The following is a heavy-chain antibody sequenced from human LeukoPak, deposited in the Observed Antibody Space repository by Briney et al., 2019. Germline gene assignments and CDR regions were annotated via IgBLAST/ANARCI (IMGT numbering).Heavy chain of an antibody. CDR1: GFTFSSYG. Sequence: GGSLRLSFAASGFTFSSYGMSWVRQAPGKGLEWVSAISGSGGSTYYADSVKGRFTITRDNSKNTLYLQMNSLRAEDTAVYYCAKERFYDTPGDAFDIWGQGTMVTVSS. V-gene: IGHV3-23*01. CDR3: AKERFYDTPGDAFDI. D-gene: IGHD3-22*01. CDR2: ISGSGGST. J-gene: IGHJ3*02.